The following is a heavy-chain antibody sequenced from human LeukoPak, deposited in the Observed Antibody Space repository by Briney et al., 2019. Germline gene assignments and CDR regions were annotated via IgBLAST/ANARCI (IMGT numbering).Heavy chain of an antibody. J-gene: IGHJ4*01. D-gene: IGHD3-22*01. CDR2: IYYSGIT. Sequence: PSETLSLTSTVSGGSLSSDTYYWGWIRQPPGKWLEWIGGIYYSGITYYNPSLKSRVTISVDTSKNQFSLKLTSVTAADAAEYYCAATTIIVVVDNWGHRALGTASS. CDR1: GGSLSSDTYY. CDR3: AATTIIVVVDN. V-gene: IGHV4-39*01.